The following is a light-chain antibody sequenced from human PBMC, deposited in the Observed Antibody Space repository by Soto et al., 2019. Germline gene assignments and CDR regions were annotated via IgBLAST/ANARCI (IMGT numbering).Light chain of an antibody. Sequence: EIVLTQSPGTLSLSPGERATLSCRASQRVSSSYLAWYQQKPGQAPRLLIYGASSRATGIADRFSGSVSGTDFTLTISRLEPEDFAVYYCQQYGSSPYTFGQGTKVEIK. CDR2: GAS. CDR3: QQYGSSPYT. J-gene: IGKJ2*01. V-gene: IGKV3-20*01. CDR1: QRVSSSY.